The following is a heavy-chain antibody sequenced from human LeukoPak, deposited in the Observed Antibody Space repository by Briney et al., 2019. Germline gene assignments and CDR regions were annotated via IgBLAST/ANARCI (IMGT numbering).Heavy chain of an antibody. CDR2: ISGSGGST. V-gene: IGHV3-23*01. D-gene: IGHD1-26*01. CDR3: AKDRVGATHFDY. CDR1: GFTFSSYW. J-gene: IGHJ4*02. Sequence: GGSLRLSCAASGFTFSSYWMSWVRQAPGKGLEWVSAISGSGGSTYYADSVKGRFTISRDNSKNTLYLQMNSLRAEDTAVYYCAKDRVGATHFDYWGQGTLVTVSS.